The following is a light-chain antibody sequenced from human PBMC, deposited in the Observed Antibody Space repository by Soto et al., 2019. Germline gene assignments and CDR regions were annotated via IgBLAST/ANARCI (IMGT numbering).Light chain of an antibody. CDR2: DAS. CDR3: QEYNNWPPIT. J-gene: IGKJ5*01. V-gene: IGKV3-15*01. Sequence: EIVMTQSPGTLSVSPGERATLSCRASQSVRSKLAWYPQKPGQAPRLLIYDASTRATGIPARFSGSGSGTEFTLTISSQQSEDFAVYYCQEYNNWPPITFGQGTRLEIK. CDR1: QSVRSK.